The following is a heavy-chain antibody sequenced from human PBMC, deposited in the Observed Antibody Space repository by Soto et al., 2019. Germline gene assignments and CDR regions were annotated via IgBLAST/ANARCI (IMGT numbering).Heavy chain of an antibody. CDR2: ISGGGDAP. J-gene: IGHJ2*01. CDR3: ARKVPGSTSRPDYWYFDL. Sequence: EVQLLESGGGLVHPGGSLRLSCAGSGFTFINYAMNWVRQAPGKGLEWVSTISGGGDAPFFADSVRGRFTISRDNSKNTVTLQMNNLGVDDTAVYFCARKVPGSTSRPDYWYFDLWGRGTLVTVSS. D-gene: IGHD3-10*01. V-gene: IGHV3-23*01. CDR1: GFTFINYA.